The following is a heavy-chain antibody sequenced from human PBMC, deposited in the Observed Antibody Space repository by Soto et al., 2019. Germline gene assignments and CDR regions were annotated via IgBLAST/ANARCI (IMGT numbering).Heavy chain of an antibody. CDR1: GYSISCGYY. J-gene: IGHJ5*02. Sequence: SETLSLTCAVSGYSISCGYYWVWLRQTPGQGLEWIASIYHSGSTYYNPSLKSRVTISVDTTKNQFSLKLTAVTAADTAVYYCARGAATVNPGWFDPWGQGIMVTVPQ. CDR3: ARGAATVNPGWFDP. CDR2: IYHSGST. V-gene: IGHV4-38-2*01. D-gene: IGHD4-17*01.